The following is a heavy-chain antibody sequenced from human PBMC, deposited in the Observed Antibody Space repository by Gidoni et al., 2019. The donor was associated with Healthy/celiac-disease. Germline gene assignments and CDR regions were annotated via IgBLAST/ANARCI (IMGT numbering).Heavy chain of an antibody. CDR1: GFTFSSYS. CDR2: ISSSRSYI. Sequence: EVQLVESGGGLVKPGGSLRLSCAASGFTFSSYSMNWVRQAPGKGLEWVSSISSSRSYIYYADSVKGRFTISRDNAKNSRYLQMNSLRAEDTAVYYCARGPYSSSSDYYYYYYMDVWGKGTTVTVSS. V-gene: IGHV3-21*01. CDR3: ARGPYSSSSDYYYYYYMDV. D-gene: IGHD6-6*01. J-gene: IGHJ6*03.